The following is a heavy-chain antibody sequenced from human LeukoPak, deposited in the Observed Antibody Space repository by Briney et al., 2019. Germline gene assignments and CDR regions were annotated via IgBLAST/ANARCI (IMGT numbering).Heavy chain of an antibody. CDR2: ISSSGSYT. Sequence: GGSLRLSCAASGFTFSSYWMHWVRQAPGKGLEWVSSISSSGSYTYYADSVKGRFTISRDNAKNSLYLQMNSLRAEDTAVYYCARSDPGDYWGQGTLATVSS. CDR1: GFTFSSYW. J-gene: IGHJ4*02. CDR3: ARSDPGDY. V-gene: IGHV3-21*01.